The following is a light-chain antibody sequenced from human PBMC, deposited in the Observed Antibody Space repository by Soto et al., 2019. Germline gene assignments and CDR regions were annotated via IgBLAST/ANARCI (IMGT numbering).Light chain of an antibody. Sequence: DIVMTQSPDSLAVSLGEMATINCKSIHIFFNCSNNKNYLAWYQQKPGQPPKLLIYWASTRESGVPDRFSGSGSGTEFTLTISGLQPEDFATYYCQQLNTYPPITFGQGTRLEIK. V-gene: IGKV4-1*01. CDR1: HIFFNCSNNKNY. J-gene: IGKJ5*01. CDR2: WAS. CDR3: QQLNTYPPIT.